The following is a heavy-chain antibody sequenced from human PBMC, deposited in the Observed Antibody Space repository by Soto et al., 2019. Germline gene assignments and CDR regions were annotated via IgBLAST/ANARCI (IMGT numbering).Heavy chain of an antibody. CDR2: ISYSGST. J-gene: IGHJ4*02. V-gene: IGHV4-39*01. Sequence: SETLSLTCTVSGGSISRTTYFWGWIRQPPGKGLEWIGSISYSGSTFYNPALKSRVTISVETSKNQFSLNLSSMTAADTAVYYCASHYYGSGSHLTNSVYSGQATVRTVST. CDR3: ASHYYGSGSHLTNSVY. CDR1: GGSISRTTYF. D-gene: IGHD3-10*01.